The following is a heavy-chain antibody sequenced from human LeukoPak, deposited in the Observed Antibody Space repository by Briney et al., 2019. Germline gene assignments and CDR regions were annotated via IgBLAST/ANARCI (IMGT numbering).Heavy chain of an antibody. CDR3: ARGWLAETTVVTPYNY. D-gene: IGHD4-23*01. J-gene: IGHJ4*02. Sequence: SVRVSCKGSSLTFSNSAVQGVRQGRGQGVEWIGWIVVGSGETNYAQRVQERVTITREMSTNTAYMEMSRVSSEGTAVNECARGWLAETTVVTPYNYCGQGTLLTVSS. CDR2: IVVGSGET. V-gene: IGHV1-58*01. CDR1: SLTFSNSA.